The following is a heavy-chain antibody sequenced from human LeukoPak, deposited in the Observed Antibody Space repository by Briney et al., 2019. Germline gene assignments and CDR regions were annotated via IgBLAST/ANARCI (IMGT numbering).Heavy chain of an antibody. J-gene: IGHJ4*02. Sequence: GRSLRLSCAASGFTFDDYAMHWVRQPPGKGLEWVSGISWNSGRIGYADSVKGRFTISRDNAKNSLYLQMNSLRAEDTAFYYCATYSQRLVRWGGQGTLVTVSS. CDR1: GFTFDDYA. D-gene: IGHD6-13*01. CDR2: ISWNSGRI. V-gene: IGHV3-9*01. CDR3: ATYSQRLVRW.